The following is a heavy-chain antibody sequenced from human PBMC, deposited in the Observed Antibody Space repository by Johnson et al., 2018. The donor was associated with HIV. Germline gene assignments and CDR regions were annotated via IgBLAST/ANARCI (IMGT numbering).Heavy chain of an antibody. CDR3: ARRDDIRNGAFDI. V-gene: IGHV3-13*01. Sequence: VQLVESGGGLVQPGGSLRLSSAASGFTFSSYDMHWVRQATGKGLEWVSAIGTAGDTYYPGSVKGRFTISRDNAKNSLDLQLNSLRAEDMTVYYCARRDDIRNGAFDIWGQGTMVTVSS. J-gene: IGHJ3*02. CDR2: IGTAGDT. CDR1: GFTFSSYD. D-gene: IGHD3-22*01.